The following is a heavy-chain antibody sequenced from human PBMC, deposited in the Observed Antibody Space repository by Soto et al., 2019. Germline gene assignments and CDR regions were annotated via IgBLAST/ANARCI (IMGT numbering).Heavy chain of an antibody. Sequence: SETLSLTCTVSGGSISSYYWSWIRQPPGKGLEWIGYIYYSGSTNYNPSLKSRVTISVDTSKNQFSLKLSSVTAADTAVYYCARGRLTIFENWFDPWGQGTLVTVPQ. CDR2: IYYSGST. J-gene: IGHJ5*02. CDR3: ARGRLTIFENWFDP. CDR1: GGSISSYY. D-gene: IGHD3-3*01. V-gene: IGHV4-59*01.